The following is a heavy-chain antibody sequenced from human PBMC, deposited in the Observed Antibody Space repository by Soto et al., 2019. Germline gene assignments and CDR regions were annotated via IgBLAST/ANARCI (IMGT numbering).Heavy chain of an antibody. Sequence: SETMSLTCTVSDSSNSSSSDYWGWIRQPPGKGLEWIGSIYYSGSTYYNPSLKSRVTISVDTSKNQFSLKLSSVTAADTAVYNCARTGGTTSDYWGQGTLVTVSS. CDR1: DSSNSSSSDY. D-gene: IGHD1-1*01. CDR2: IYYSGST. CDR3: ARTGGTTSDY. V-gene: IGHV4-39*01. J-gene: IGHJ4*02.